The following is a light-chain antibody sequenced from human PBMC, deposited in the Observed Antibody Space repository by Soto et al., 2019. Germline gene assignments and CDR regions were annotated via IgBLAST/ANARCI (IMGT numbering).Light chain of an antibody. CDR2: EVS. CDR1: RSDVGGYNY. CDR3: SSYAGSNNYV. Sequence: QSALTKPPSASGSPGQSVTISCTGTRSDVGGYNYVSWYQQHPGKAPKLMIYEVSKRPSGVPDRFSGSKSGNTASLTVSGLQAEDEADYYCSSYAGSNNYVFGTGTKLTVL. J-gene: IGLJ1*01. V-gene: IGLV2-8*01.